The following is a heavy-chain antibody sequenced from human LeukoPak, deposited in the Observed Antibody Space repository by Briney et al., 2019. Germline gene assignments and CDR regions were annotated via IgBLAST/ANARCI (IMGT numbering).Heavy chain of an antibody. CDR2: IYYSGST. V-gene: IGHV4-39*01. D-gene: IGHD3-3*01. CDR3: ARHYDYYFDY. Sequence: SETLSLTCTVSGGSISSSSYHWGWIRQPPGKGLEWIGSIYYSGSTYYNPSLKSRVTISVDTSKNQFSLKLSSVTAADTAVYYCARHYDYYFDYWGQGTLVTVSS. J-gene: IGHJ4*02. CDR1: GGSISSSSYH.